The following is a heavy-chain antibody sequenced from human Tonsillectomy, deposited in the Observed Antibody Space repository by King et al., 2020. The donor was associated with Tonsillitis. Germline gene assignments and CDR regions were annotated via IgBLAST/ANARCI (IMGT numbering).Heavy chain of an antibody. CDR1: GFTFGDYA. Sequence: VQLVESGGGLVQPGRSLRLSCTASGFTFGDYAMSWFRQAPGKGLEWVGFIRSKGFGGTTAYAASVKGRFTISRDDSKRSAYLQMNNLKIEDTAVYYCARDRSYDSSGYYFSDNWFDPWGQGTLVTVSS. J-gene: IGHJ5*02. CDR3: ARDRSYDSSGYYFSDNWFDP. CDR2: IRSKGFGGTT. D-gene: IGHD3-22*01. V-gene: IGHV3-49*03.